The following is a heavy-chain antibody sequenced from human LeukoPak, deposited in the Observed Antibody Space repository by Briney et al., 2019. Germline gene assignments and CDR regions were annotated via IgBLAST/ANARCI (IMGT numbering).Heavy chain of an antibody. CDR3: ARYGFSSVWQGGWHAFDI. Sequence: ASVKVSCKASGYTFTSYYVHWVRQAPGQGLQWMGIINPTVGDTIYAQRFQGRVTMTRDKSTSTVYMELSSLRSEDTAVYYCARYGFSSVWQGGWHAFDIWGHGTMVTVSS. J-gene: IGHJ3*02. CDR2: INPTVGDT. V-gene: IGHV1-46*01. CDR1: GYTFTSYY. D-gene: IGHD6-25*01.